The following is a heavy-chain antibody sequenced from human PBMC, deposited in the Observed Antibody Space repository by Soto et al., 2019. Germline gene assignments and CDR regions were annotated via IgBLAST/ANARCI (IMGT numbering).Heavy chain of an antibody. J-gene: IGHJ4*02. CDR1: GGSISSYY. Sequence: QVQLQESGPGLVKPSETLSLTCTVSGGSISSYYWSWIRQPPGKGLEWIGYIYYSGSTNYNPSLKSRVTISVDTSKNQFSLKLSSVTAADTAVYYCARGGPREMATILFDYWGQGTLVTVSS. V-gene: IGHV4-59*01. CDR3: ARGGPREMATILFDY. D-gene: IGHD5-12*01. CDR2: IYYSGST.